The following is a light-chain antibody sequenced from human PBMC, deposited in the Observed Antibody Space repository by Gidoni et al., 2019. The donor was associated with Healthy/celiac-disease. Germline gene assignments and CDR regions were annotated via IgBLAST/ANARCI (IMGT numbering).Light chain of an antibody. J-gene: IGKJ3*01. Sequence: EIFFPPSPATLSLSPGERATLSCRASQSVSSYLAWYQQKPGQAPRLLIYDAANRATGIPARLSGSGSGTDFTITISSLEPEDFAVYYCQQRSNWPPLFTCGPGTKVDIK. V-gene: IGKV3-11*01. CDR3: QQRSNWPPLFT. CDR1: QSVSSY. CDR2: DAA.